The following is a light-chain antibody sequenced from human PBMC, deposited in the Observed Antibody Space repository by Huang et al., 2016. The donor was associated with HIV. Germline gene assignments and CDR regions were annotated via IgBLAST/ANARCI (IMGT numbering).Light chain of an antibody. J-gene: IGKJ4*01. CDR1: QSVSTN. Sequence: EIVMTQSPATLSVSSGESATLSCRASQSVSTNLAWYQQRPGQSPRLLIDGASTRATGIPARFSGTGSGTEFTLTISSLQSEDFAVYYCQQYEDWPPALTFGGGTKVDIK. CDR3: QQYEDWPPALT. CDR2: GAS. V-gene: IGKV3-15*01.